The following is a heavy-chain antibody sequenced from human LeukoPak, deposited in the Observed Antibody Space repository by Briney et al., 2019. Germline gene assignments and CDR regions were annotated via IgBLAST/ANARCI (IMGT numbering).Heavy chain of an antibody. CDR3: ARVNARPGTSWYFDY. CDR2: IKEDGSEK. J-gene: IGHJ4*02. V-gene: IGHV3-7*01. D-gene: IGHD6-13*01. Sequence: GGSLRLSCAASGLTSSNYWMTWVRQAPGKGLEWVANIKEDGSEKYYVDSVKGRFTISRNNAKNSLYLQMNSLRAEDTAVYYCARVNARPGTSWYFDYWGQGTLVTVSS. CDR1: GLTSSNYW.